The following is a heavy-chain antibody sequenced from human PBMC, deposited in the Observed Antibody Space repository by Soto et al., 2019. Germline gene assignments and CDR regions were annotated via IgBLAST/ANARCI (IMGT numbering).Heavy chain of an antibody. CDR2: ISSSSSYI. CDR1: GFTFSSYS. D-gene: IGHD3-3*01. V-gene: IGHV3-21*01. CDR3: ARGPGSTIFGVVIPWFDP. Sequence: GGSLRLSCAASGFTFSSYSMNWVRQAPGKGLEWVSSISSSSSYIYYADSVKGRFTISRDNAKNSLYLQMNSLRAEDTAVYYCARGPGSTIFGVVIPWFDPWGQGTLVTVYS. J-gene: IGHJ5*02.